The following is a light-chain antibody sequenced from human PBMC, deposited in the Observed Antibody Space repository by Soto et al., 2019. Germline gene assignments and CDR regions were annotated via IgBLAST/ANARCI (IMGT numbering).Light chain of an antibody. V-gene: IGLV2-14*03. Sequence: QSALTQPASVSGSPGQSITISCIGTSSDIGDYNYVSWYQHHPGKAPKLMIFNVDNRPSGVSNRFSGSKSGNTASLTISGLQAEDEADYYCSSYTRGSTLVVFGGGTKLTVL. CDR3: SSYTRGSTLVV. CDR1: SSDIGDYNY. J-gene: IGLJ3*02. CDR2: NVD.